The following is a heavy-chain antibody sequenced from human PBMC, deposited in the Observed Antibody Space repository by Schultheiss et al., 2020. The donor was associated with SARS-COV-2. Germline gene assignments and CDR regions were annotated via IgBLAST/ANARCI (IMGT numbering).Heavy chain of an antibody. CDR1: GFTFSTYD. Sequence: GGSLRLSCAVSGFTFSTYDMHWVRQPTGKGLEWVSGIGTFGDTYYPDSVKGRFTISRENAKNSLYLQMDSLRGDDTAVYYCVRDRNLGTYGLDVWGQGATVTVSS. J-gene: IGHJ6*02. CDR3: VRDRNLGTYGLDV. V-gene: IGHV3-13*01. CDR2: IGTFGDT. D-gene: IGHD7-27*01.